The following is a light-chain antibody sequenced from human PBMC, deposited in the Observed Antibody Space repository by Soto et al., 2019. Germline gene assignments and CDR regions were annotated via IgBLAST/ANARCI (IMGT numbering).Light chain of an antibody. CDR2: GAS. V-gene: IGKV3-20*01. CDR1: QSVSSSY. Sequence: EIVLTQSPGTLSLSPGERATLSCRASQSVSSSYLAWYQQKPGQAPRLLIYGASSRATGIPDRFSGSGSGTECTLTISRLEPEDFAVYYCQQYGSSWGTFGQGTKLEIK. J-gene: IGKJ2*02. CDR3: QQYGSSWGT.